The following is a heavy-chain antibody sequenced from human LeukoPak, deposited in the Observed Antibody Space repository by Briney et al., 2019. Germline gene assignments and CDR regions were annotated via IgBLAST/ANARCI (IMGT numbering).Heavy chain of an antibody. D-gene: IGHD2-15*01. CDR3: ARLYCTGGSCYSNFDY. CDR1: GYSISSGYY. V-gene: IGHV4-61*01. CDR2: IYYSGST. J-gene: IGHJ4*02. Sequence: PSETLSLTCTVSGYSISSGYYWSWIRQPPGKGLEWIGYIYYSGSTNYNPSLKSRVTISVDTSKNQFSLKLNSVTAADTAVYYCARLYCTGGSCYSNFDYWGQGNLVTVSS.